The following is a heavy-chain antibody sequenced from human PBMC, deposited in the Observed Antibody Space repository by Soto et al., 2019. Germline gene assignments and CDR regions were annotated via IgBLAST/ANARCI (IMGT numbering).Heavy chain of an antibody. J-gene: IGHJ4*02. CDR3: ARWVEVSLDYFDS. V-gene: IGHV4-31*03. CDR1: GGSISSGYYY. D-gene: IGHD2-15*01. CDR2: IYHSGRT. Sequence: SETLSLTCSVSGGSISSGYYYWSWVRQNPGKGLEWIGHIYHSGRTYYNPSLKSRVTISVDTSKNKFSLNLSSVTAAATAVYYCARWVEVSLDYFDSWGQGTPVTVSS.